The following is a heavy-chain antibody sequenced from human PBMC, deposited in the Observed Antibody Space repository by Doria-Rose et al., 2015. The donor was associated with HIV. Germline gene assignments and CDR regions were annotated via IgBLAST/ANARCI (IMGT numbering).Heavy chain of an antibody. CDR3: ARARNYGFPHFFDF. J-gene: IGHJ4*02. CDR2: ISSSGTT. Sequence: QVQLQESGPGLVSPSQTLSLTCTVSGDSISSGDSFWSWIRQHPGQGTELIGYISSSGTTYYYPSLRGRLTISLDASKNQFSLNLNSVTAADTAVYYCARARNYGFPHFFDFWGQGTLVTVSS. CDR1: GDSISSGDSF. D-gene: IGHD3-10*01. V-gene: IGHV4-30-4*01.